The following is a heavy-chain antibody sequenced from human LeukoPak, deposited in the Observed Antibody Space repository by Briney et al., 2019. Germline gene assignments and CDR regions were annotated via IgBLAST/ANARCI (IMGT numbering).Heavy chain of an antibody. CDR1: GGSISSYY. CDR3: ARLHDGYRYGADY. D-gene: IGHD5-18*01. Sequence: SETLSLTCTVSGGSISSYYWSWIRQPPGKGLEWIGYIYYSGSTNYNPSLRSRVTISVDTSKNQFSLKLSPVTAADTAVYYCARLHDGYRYGADYWGQGTLVTVSS. V-gene: IGHV4-59*08. J-gene: IGHJ4*02. CDR2: IYYSGST.